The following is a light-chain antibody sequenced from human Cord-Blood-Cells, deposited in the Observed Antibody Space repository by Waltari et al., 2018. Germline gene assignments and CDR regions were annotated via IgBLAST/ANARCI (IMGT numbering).Light chain of an antibody. CDR3: QQYNNWPLT. Sequence: EIVMTQSPATLSVSPGERATLSCRASQSVSSNLAWYQQKPGQAPRLLIYGASTRATGIPARFSGSGSGTEFTLTISSPQSEDFAVYYCQQYNNWPLTFGQGTKVAIK. J-gene: IGKJ1*01. CDR1: QSVSSN. CDR2: GAS. V-gene: IGKV3-15*01.